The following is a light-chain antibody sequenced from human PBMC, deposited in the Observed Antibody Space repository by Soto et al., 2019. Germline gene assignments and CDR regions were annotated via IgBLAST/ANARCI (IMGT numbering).Light chain of an antibody. J-gene: IGKJ5*01. CDR2: DAS. Sequence: EILLTPSPDPLSLSPGERATLSCRAAQSVGTRLAWYQHKTGQAPRLLIYDASNRATGIPARFSGSGSGTDFTLTISSLEPEDFAVYYCQQYGSSPITFGQGTRLEIK. CDR3: QQYGSSPIT. V-gene: IGKV3-20*01. CDR1: QSVGTR.